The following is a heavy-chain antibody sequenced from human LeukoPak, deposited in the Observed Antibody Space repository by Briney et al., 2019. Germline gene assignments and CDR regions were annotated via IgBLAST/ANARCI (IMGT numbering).Heavy chain of an antibody. CDR3: AREGGPFGELY. Sequence: SETLSLTCTVSGGSISSSSFYWGWIRQPPGKGPEWIGSIYYSGSTCYNPSLKSRGTISEDTSKNQFSLKLSSVTAADTAVYYCAREGGPFGELYWGQGTLVTVSS. J-gene: IGHJ4*02. CDR2: IYYSGST. CDR1: GGSISSSSFY. D-gene: IGHD3-10*01. V-gene: IGHV4-39*02.